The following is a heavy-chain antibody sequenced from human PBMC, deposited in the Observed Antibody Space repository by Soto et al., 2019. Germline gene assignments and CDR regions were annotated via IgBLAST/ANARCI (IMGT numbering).Heavy chain of an antibody. CDR2: IYYSGST. D-gene: IGHD2-2*01. Sequence: QVQLQESGPGLVKPSATLSLTCTVSGCSINGYYWSWIRQPPGKGLEWNGYIYYSGSTPYNPSLKSRLTISVDTSKNQFSLNLTSVTAADTAVYYCARDLPYDTSSCYGMDVWGQGTTVTVSS. J-gene: IGHJ6*02. V-gene: IGHV4-59*01. CDR3: ARDLPYDTSSCYGMDV. CDR1: GCSINGYY.